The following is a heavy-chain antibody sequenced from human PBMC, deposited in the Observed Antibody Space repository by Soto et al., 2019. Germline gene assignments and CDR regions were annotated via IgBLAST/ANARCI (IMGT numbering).Heavy chain of an antibody. Sequence: GGSLRLSCAASGLTFSNYAMNWVRQAPGKGLEWVSTTSDSGGNTYYADSVKGRFTIPRDNSKTTLYLQMNSLRAEDTAVYYCAKSLTATVYYFDYWGQGTLVTVSS. J-gene: IGHJ4*02. D-gene: IGHD4-17*01. V-gene: IGHV3-23*01. CDR2: TSDSGGNT. CDR1: GLTFSNYA. CDR3: AKSLTATVYYFDY.